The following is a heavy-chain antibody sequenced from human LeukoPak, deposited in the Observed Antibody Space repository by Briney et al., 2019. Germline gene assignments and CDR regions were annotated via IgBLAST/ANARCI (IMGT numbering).Heavy chain of an antibody. V-gene: IGHV3-23*01. D-gene: IGHD3-3*01. Sequence: GGSLRLSCAASGFTFSSYAMSSGRQAPGKGLEGFSAISGSGGSTYYVDSAKGRFTISRDNSKNTLHLQMNSLSAEDTAVYCCAKDSGSFDFWSGYWVDYWGQGALVTVSS. CDR2: ISGSGGST. CDR1: GFTFSSYA. CDR3: AKDSGSFDFWSGYWVDY. J-gene: IGHJ4*02.